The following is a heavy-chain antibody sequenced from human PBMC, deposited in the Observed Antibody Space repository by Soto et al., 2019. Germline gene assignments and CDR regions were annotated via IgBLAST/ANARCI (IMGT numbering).Heavy chain of an antibody. Sequence: GASVKVSCKASGYTFTGYYMHWVRQAPGQGLEWMGWINPNSGGTNYAQKFQGRVTMTRDTSISTAYMELSRLRSDDTAVYYCARIKWGLDHYSGMDVWGQGTAVTVSS. CDR3: ARIKWGLDHYSGMDV. J-gene: IGHJ6*02. V-gene: IGHV1-2*02. CDR2: INPNSGGT. CDR1: GYTFTGYY. D-gene: IGHD4-4*01.